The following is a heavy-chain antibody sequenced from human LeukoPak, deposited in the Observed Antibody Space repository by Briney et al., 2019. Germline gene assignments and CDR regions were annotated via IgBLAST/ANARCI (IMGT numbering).Heavy chain of an antibody. J-gene: IGHJ4*02. Sequence: GGSLRLSCAASGFTFSSYSMNWVRQAPGRGLEWVSPISSSSSYIYYADSVKGRFTISRDNAKNSLYLQMNSLRAEDTAVYYCARDPKTYYYDSSGYYFDYWGQGTLVTVSS. CDR3: ARDPKTYYYDSSGYYFDY. CDR1: GFTFSSYS. CDR2: ISSSSSYI. V-gene: IGHV3-21*01. D-gene: IGHD3-22*01.